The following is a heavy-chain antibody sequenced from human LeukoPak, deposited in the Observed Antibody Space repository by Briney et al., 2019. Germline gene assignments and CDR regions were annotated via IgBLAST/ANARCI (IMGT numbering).Heavy chain of an antibody. D-gene: IGHD4-23*01. CDR1: GYTFTSYG. Sequence: GASVKVSCKASGYTFTSYGISWVRQAPGQGLDWMGWISAYNGNTNYAQKLQGRVTMTTDTSTSTAYMELRSLRSDDTAVYYCARVATEVTTQGSWYFDLWGRGTLVTVSS. CDR3: ARVATEVTTQGSWYFDL. J-gene: IGHJ2*01. V-gene: IGHV1-18*01. CDR2: ISAYNGNT.